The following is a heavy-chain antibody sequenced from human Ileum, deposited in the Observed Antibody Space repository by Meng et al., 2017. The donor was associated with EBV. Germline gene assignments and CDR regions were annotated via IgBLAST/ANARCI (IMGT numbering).Heavy chain of an antibody. CDR1: GTPIGYGKYY. CDR3: ARGQKGYFDL. CDR2: IKTGGTT. Sequence: VSATGLLTPPQPPSLPCTDVGTPIGYGKYYGSWIRKPQGKGLEWSGHIKTGGTTYTTPSFKSRISKSVDTSKTQFSLKLSFVPAADPAVYYCARGQKGYFDLWAVAPWSPSPQ. V-gene: IGHV4-30-4*01. J-gene: IGHJ2*01.